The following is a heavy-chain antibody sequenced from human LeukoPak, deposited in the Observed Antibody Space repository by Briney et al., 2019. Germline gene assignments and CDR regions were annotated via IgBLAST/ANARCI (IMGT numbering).Heavy chain of an antibody. D-gene: IGHD3-22*01. J-gene: IGHJ4*02. CDR1: GFTFSDYY. Sequence: GGSLRLSCAASGFTFSDYYMSWIRQAPGKGREWVSYFSSSGSTIYYADSVKGRFTISRDNAKNSLYLQMNSLRAEDTAVYYCARSPYGYYDSSGPFDYWGQGTLVTVSS. V-gene: IGHV3-11*04. CDR3: ARSPYGYYDSSGPFDY. CDR2: FSSSGSTI.